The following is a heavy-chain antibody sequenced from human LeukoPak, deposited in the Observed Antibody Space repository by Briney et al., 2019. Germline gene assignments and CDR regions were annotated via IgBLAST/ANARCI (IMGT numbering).Heavy chain of an antibody. CDR1: GFTFSNYW. D-gene: IGHD2-21*02. CDR2: MNTDGSRI. Sequence: GGSLRLSCAASGFTFSNYWMHWVRQVAGKRLVWVSHMNTDGSRIIYADSVKGRFTISRDNAKNTLYLQMNSLRAEDTAVYFCAKGLYCGADCYHFDYWGQGTLVTVSS. J-gene: IGHJ4*02. V-gene: IGHV3-74*01. CDR3: AKGLYCGADCYHFDY.